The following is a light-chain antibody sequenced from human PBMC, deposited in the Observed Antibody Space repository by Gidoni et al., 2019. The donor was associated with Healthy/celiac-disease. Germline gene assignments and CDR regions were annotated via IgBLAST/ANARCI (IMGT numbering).Light chain of an antibody. CDR3: QQYNNRPRT. Sequence: EIVMTQSPATLSVSPGERATLSCRASQSVSSNLAWYQQRPGQAPRLLLYVASTRATGSPARFTGSGSGREFTITISSMQCEDLAVYYCQQYNNRPRTFGQGTKVEIK. J-gene: IGKJ1*01. V-gene: IGKV3-15*01. CDR2: VAS. CDR1: QSVSSN.